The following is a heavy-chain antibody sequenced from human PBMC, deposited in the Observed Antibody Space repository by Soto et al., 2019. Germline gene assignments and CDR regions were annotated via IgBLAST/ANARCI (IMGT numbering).Heavy chain of an antibody. CDR2: IIPIFGTE. D-gene: IGHD4-17*01. Sequence: QVQLVQSGAEVKKPGSSVKVSCKASGGTFSSYAISWVRQAPGQGLEWMGGIIPIFGTENYAQKFQGRVTITADESTSTAYMELSSLRSEDTAVYYCSSTTTVTNRPRSRYYDCMDVWGKGTTVTVSS. CDR3: SSTTTVTNRPRSRYYDCMDV. CDR1: GGTFSSYA. J-gene: IGHJ6*04. V-gene: IGHV1-69*12.